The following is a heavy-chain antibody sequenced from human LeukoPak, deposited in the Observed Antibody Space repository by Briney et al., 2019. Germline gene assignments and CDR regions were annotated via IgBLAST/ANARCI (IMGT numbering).Heavy chain of an antibody. CDR1: GGSVNSGSHY. Sequence: SETLSLTCTVSGGSVNSGSHYWSWIRQPPGKGLEWIGYIYYTGSTNYNPSLKSRVTISVDTSKNQFSLKLSSVTAVDTAVYYCARLERSMIVVTIDIWGQGTMVTVSS. CDR2: IYYTGST. J-gene: IGHJ3*02. D-gene: IGHD3-22*01. V-gene: IGHV4-61*01. CDR3: ARLERSMIVVTIDI.